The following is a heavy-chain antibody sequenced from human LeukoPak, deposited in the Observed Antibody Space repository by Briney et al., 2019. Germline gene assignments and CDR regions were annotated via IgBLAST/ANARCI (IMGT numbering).Heavy chain of an antibody. V-gene: IGHV3-23*01. CDR3: AKHTEYYYGSGSFFDY. CDR1: GFTFSSYA. Sequence: PGGSLRLSCAASGFTFSSYAMSWVRQAPGKGLEWVSAISGSGGSTYYADSVKGRFTIFRDNSKNTLYLQMNSLRAEDTAVYYCAKHTEYYYGSGSFFDYWGQGTLVTVSS. D-gene: IGHD3-10*01. CDR2: ISGSGGST. J-gene: IGHJ4*02.